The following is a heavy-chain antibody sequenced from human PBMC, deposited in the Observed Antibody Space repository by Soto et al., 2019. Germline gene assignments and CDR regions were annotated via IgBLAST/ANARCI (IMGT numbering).Heavy chain of an antibody. Sequence: QITLKESGPTLVKPRQTLTLTCSFSGFSLRTSGLGVGWIRQPPGKALEWLALIYWDDDKRYSPSLETRLTITKDTSKNQVVLTMTNMDPVDTATYFCAHSIALRLFDYWGQGILVTVSS. CDR1: GFSLRTSGLG. J-gene: IGHJ4*02. CDR2: IYWDDDK. D-gene: IGHD2-15*01. V-gene: IGHV2-5*02. CDR3: AHSIALRLFDY.